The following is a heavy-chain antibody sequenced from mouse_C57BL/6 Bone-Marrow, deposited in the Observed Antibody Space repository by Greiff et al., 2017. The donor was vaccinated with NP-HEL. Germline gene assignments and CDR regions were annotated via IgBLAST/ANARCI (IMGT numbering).Heavy chain of an antibody. Sequence: DVHLVESGGGLVQPGGSMKLSCVASGFTFSNYWMNWVRQSPEKGLEWVAQIRLKSDNYATHYAESVKGRFTISRDDSKSSVYLQMNNLRAEDTGIYYCTGLLGFAYWGQGTLVTVSA. J-gene: IGHJ3*01. D-gene: IGHD1-1*01. CDR3: TGLLGFAY. CDR1: GFTFSNYW. V-gene: IGHV6-3*01. CDR2: IRLKSDNYAT.